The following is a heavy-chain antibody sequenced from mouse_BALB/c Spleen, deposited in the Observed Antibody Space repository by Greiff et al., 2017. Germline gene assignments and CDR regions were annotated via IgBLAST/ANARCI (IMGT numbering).Heavy chain of an antibody. CDR2: INPSTGYT. Sequence: VHLVESGAELAKPGASVKMSCKASGYTFTSYWMHWVKQRPGQGLEWIGYINPSTGYTEYNQKFKDKATLTADKSSSTAYMQLSSLTSEDSAVYYCARWTTVVAIYYAMDYWGQGTSVTVSS. V-gene: IGHV1-7*01. J-gene: IGHJ4*01. CDR1: GYTFTSYW. CDR3: ARWTTVVAIYYAMDY. D-gene: IGHD1-1*01.